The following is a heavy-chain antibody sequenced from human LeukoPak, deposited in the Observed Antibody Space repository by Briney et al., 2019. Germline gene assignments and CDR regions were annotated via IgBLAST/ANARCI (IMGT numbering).Heavy chain of an antibody. CDR3: ARDRRYYYDSSGYHTFDY. Sequence: GASVKVSFTASGYTFTSYYMHWVRQAPGQGLEWMGIINPSGGSTSYAQKFQGRVTMTRDTSTSTVYMELSSLRSEDTAVYYCARDRRYYYDSSGYHTFDYWGQGTLVTVSS. CDR2: INPSGGST. V-gene: IGHV1-46*01. D-gene: IGHD3-22*01. J-gene: IGHJ4*02. CDR1: GYTFTSYY.